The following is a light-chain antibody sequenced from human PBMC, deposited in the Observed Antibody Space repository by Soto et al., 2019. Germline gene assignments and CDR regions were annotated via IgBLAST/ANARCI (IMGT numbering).Light chain of an antibody. J-gene: IGKJ1*01. V-gene: IGKV3-20*01. CDR1: QSVSSSY. CDR2: GAS. Sequence: EIVLTQSPGTLSLSPGERATLSSRASQSVSSSYLAWYQQKPGQAPRLLIYGASSRATGIPDRFSGSGSGTDFTLTISRLEPEDFAVYYCQQYGSSGTFGQGTK. CDR3: QQYGSSGT.